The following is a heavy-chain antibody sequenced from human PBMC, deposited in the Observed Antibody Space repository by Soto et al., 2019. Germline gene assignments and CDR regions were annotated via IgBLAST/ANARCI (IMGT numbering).Heavy chain of an antibody. D-gene: IGHD6-13*01. CDR3: ARIRGIAAAGYYYYYGMDV. J-gene: IGHJ6*02. V-gene: IGHV2-70*01. CDR1: GFSLSTSGMC. CDR2: IDWDDDK. Sequence: SAPALVNPTQTLTLTCTFSGFSLSTSGMCVSWIRLPPGKALEWLALIDWDDDKYYSTSLKTRLTISKDTSNNQVVLTMTNMDPVDTATYYCARIRGIAAAGYYYYYGMDVWGQGTTVTVSS.